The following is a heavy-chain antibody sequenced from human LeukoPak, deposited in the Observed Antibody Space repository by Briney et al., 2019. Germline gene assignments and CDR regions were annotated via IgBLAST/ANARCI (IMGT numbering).Heavy chain of an antibody. CDR1: GFTFTGYA. V-gene: IGHV3-30-3*01. Sequence: GGSLRLSCAASGFTFTGYAMHWVRQAPAKGLEWVAVISFDGNKEFYADSVKGRFTIPRDNSKNTLYLQMNSLRAEDTAVYYCARVRTGLYSPFFDYWGQGTLVTVSS. D-gene: IGHD1-1*01. CDR3: ARVRTGLYSPFFDY. CDR2: ISFDGNKE. J-gene: IGHJ4*02.